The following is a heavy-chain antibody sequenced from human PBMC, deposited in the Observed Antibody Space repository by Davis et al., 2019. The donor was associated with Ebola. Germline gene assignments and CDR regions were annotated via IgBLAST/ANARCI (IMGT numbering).Heavy chain of an antibody. V-gene: IGHV4-61*01. CDR1: GGSVSSGSYY. CDR2: IYYSGST. Sequence: SETLSLTCAVSGGSVSSGSYYWSWIRQPPGKGLEWIGYIYYSGSTNYNPSLKSRVTISVDTSKNQFSLKLSSVTAADTAVYYCARVGSKQGLDPWGQGTLVTVSS. D-gene: IGHD6-13*01. J-gene: IGHJ5*02. CDR3: ARVGSKQGLDP.